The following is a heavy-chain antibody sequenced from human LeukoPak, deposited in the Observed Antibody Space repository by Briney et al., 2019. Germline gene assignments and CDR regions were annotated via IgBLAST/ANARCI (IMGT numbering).Heavy chain of an antibody. CDR2: ISSGSSAI. CDR3: ARGHTAVTRHFDF. V-gene: IGHV3-21*01. D-gene: IGHD4-17*01. CDR1: GFTFTTYS. Sequence: GGSLRLSCAASGFTFTTYSMTWVRQAPGKGLEWVSIISSGSSAIFSADALKGRFTISRDDAKNLLYLAMNSLRAEDTAVCYCARGHTAVTRHFDFWGQGTLVTVSS. J-gene: IGHJ4*02.